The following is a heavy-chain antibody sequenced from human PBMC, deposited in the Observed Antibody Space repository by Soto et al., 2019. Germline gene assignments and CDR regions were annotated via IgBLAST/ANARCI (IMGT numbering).Heavy chain of an antibody. D-gene: IGHD3-16*01. J-gene: IGHJ4*02. V-gene: IGHV1-69*12. Sequence: QVQLVQSGAEVKKPGSSVKVSCKASGGTFSSYAIDWVRQAPGQGLKWMGGIIPIFGTAEYAQKFQGRVTITAAEATSPAYLELTRLRTQNMAEYYCASSQTGGGWGSAFDYRCQGTLVSVPS. CDR3: ASSQTGGGWGSAFDY. CDR2: IIPIFGTA. CDR1: GGTFSSYA.